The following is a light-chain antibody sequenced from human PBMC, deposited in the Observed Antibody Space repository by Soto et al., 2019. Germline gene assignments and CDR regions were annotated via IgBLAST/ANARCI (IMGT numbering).Light chain of an antibody. J-gene: IGLJ2*01. CDR2: DSN. CDR3: GTWDSSLSAVV. V-gene: IGLV1-51*01. CDR1: SSNIGKNY. Sequence: QSVLTQPPSVSAAPGQKVTISCSGSSSNIGKNYVSWYQQLPGTAPKVLIFDSNKRPSGIPDRFSGSKSGTSATLGITGLQTGDEADYYCGTWDSSLSAVVFGGGTKLTVL.